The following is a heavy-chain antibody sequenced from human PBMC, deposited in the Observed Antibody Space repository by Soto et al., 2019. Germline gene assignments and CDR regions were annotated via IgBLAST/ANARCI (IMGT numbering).Heavy chain of an antibody. D-gene: IGHD2-2*02. CDR2: INPNSGGT. CDR1: GYTFTGYY. J-gene: IGHJ6*02. V-gene: IGHV1-2*02. Sequence: QVQLVQSGAEVKKPGASVKVSCKASGYTFTGYYMHWVRQAPGQGLEWMGWINPNSGGTNYAQKFQGRVTMTRDTSISTAYMELSRLRSDDTAGYYCASGVYCRSTSCYTWGEGERDYYYGMDVWGQGTTVTVSS. CDR3: ASGVYCRSTSCYTWGEGERDYYYGMDV.